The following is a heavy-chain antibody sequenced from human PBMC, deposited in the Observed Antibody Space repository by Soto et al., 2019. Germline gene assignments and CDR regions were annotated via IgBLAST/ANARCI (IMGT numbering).Heavy chain of an antibody. CDR3: ATHRWEAEAVDNWFDP. V-gene: IGHV4-39*01. D-gene: IGHD1-26*01. CDR2: IYYSGST. CDR1: GGSIISSSYY. Sequence: SETLSLTCTVSGGSIISSSYYWGWIRQPPGKGLEWIGSIYYSGSTYYNPSLKSQVTISVDTSKSQFSLKLSSVTAGDTAVYYCATHRWEAEAVDNWFDPWGQGTLVTVSS. J-gene: IGHJ5*02.